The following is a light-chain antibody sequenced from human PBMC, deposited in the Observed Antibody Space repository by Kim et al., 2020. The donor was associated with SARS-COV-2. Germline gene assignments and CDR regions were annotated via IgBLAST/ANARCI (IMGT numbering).Light chain of an antibody. CDR1: QSISSY. Sequence: DIQMTQSPSSLSASVGDRVTITCRTSQSISSYLNWYQQKPGKAPKLLIYAASTLQSGVPSHFSGSGSGTDFTLTISSLQPEDFATYYCQQSYSTPQTFGRGTKLEI. CDR3: QQSYSTPQT. V-gene: IGKV1-39*01. CDR2: AAS. J-gene: IGKJ2*01.